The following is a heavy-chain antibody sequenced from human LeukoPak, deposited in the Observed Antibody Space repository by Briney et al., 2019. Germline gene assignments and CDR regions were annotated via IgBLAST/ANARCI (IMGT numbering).Heavy chain of an antibody. Sequence: KPSETLSLTCTVSGGSISSYYWSWIRQPPGKGLEWIGYIYYSGTTNYNPSLKSRVTISVDTSKNQFSLKLSSVTAADTAVYYCASRDGYNYSFDYWGQGTLVTVSS. V-gene: IGHV4-59*01. CDR3: ASRDGYNYSFDY. J-gene: IGHJ4*02. CDR1: GGSISSYY. D-gene: IGHD5-24*01. CDR2: IYYSGTT.